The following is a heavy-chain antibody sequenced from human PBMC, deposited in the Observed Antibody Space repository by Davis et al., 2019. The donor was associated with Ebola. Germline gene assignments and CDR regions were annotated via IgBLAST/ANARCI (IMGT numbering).Heavy chain of an antibody. J-gene: IGHJ5*02. CDR2: INPSAGST. V-gene: IGHV1-46*01. CDR1: GYTFTNYY. Sequence: ASVKVSCKASGYTFTNYYMHWVRQAPGQGLEWMGIINPSAGSTSYAQKFQGRVTMTRTTSISTAYMELSSLRSEDTAVYYCARAPPGSNWNYGGNRFDPWGQGTLVTVSS. CDR3: ARAPPGSNWNYGGNRFDP. D-gene: IGHD1-7*01.